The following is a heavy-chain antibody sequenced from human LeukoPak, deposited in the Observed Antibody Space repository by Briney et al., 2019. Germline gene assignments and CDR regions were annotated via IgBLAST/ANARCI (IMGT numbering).Heavy chain of an antibody. CDR1: GYTFTGYY. CDR2: INPNSGGT. D-gene: IGHD1-26*01. Sequence: ASVKVSCKDSGYTFTGYYMHWVRQAPGQGLEWMGRINPNSGGTNYAQKFQGRVTMTRDTSISTAYMELSRLRSDDTAVYYCARAVSWWELLFDDYWGQGTLVTVSS. J-gene: IGHJ4*02. CDR3: ARAVSWWELLFDDY. V-gene: IGHV1-2*06.